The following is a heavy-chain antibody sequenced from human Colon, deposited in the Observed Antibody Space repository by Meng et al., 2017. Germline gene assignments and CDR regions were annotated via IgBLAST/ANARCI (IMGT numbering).Heavy chain of an antibody. V-gene: IGHV4-61*03. CDR2: VYYTGSA. D-gene: IGHD1-26*01. Sequence: QVPLQGSGPRRVMPSEPLSLTCTLYGASVSSPSYYWSWIRQTPGKGLEWIGYVYYTGSANYNPSLKSRVTISVDTSKNHFSLNLTSVTAADTAVYYCARGRGSYSSIDFWGQGTLVTVSS. J-gene: IGHJ4*02. CDR3: ARGRGSYSSIDF. CDR1: GASVSSPSYY.